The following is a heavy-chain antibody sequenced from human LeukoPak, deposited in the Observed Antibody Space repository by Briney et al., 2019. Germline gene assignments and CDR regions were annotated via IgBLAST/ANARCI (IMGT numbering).Heavy chain of an antibody. CDR2: IYYSGST. J-gene: IGHJ5*02. CDR3: ARTSTDPDCSSTSCYGWFDP. CDR1: GGSISGYY. V-gene: IGHV4-59*01. D-gene: IGHD2-2*01. Sequence: SETLSLTCTVSGGSISGYYWSWIRQPPGKGLEWIGYIYYSGSTNYNPSLKSRVTISVDTSKNQFSLKLSSVTAADTAVYYCARTSTDPDCSSTSCYGWFDPWGQGTLVTVSS.